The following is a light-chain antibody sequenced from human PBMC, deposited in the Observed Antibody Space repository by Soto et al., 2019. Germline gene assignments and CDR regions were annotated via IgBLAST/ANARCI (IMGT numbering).Light chain of an antibody. J-gene: IGKJ4*01. Sequence: EIVLTQSPSTLSVSPGERATLSCGASQTITSAYLAWYQLKPGLAPRLLFYDASNRATGVPDRFSGSGSGTDFTLTISRLEPEDFAVYYCQQYDTSPLTFGGGTKVEIK. CDR3: QQYDTSPLT. CDR1: QTITSAY. CDR2: DAS. V-gene: IGKV3D-20*01.